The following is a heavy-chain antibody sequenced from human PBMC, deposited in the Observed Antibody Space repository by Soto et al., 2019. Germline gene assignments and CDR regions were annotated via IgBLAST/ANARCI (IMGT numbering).Heavy chain of an antibody. V-gene: IGHV4-59*01. CDR3: ARASAAGPYYYYGMDV. D-gene: IGHD6-25*01. J-gene: IGHJ6*02. CDR1: GGSISGYY. Sequence: PSETLSLTCTVTGGSISGYYWSWIRLSPRKGLEWFGYIYHSGSSKYNPSLKSRVTISVDTSNNQISLRVTSVTAADTAVYYCARASAAGPYYYYGMDVWGLGTTVTVSS. CDR2: IYHSGSS.